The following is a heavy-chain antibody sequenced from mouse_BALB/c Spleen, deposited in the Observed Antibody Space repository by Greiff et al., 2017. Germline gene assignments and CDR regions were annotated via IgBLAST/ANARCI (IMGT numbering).Heavy chain of an antibody. J-gene: IGHJ4*01. CDR1: GYTFTSYV. Sequence: EVQLQQSGPELVKPGASVKMSCKASGYTFTSYVMHWVKQKPGQGLEWIGYINPYNDGTKYNEKFKGKATLTSDKSSSTAYMELSSLTSEDSAVYYCASGDYDGDYYAMDYWGQGTSVTVSS. D-gene: IGHD2-4*01. V-gene: IGHV1-14*01. CDR3: ASGDYDGDYYAMDY. CDR2: INPYNDGT.